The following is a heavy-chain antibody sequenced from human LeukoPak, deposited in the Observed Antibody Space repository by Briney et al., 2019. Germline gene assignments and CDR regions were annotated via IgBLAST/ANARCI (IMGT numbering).Heavy chain of an antibody. CDR1: GGSISSSSYY. CDR3: TRYSYYFDY. D-gene: IGHD2-15*01. V-gene: IGHV4-39*01. CDR2: IYSSGST. J-gene: IGHJ4*02. Sequence: SETLSLTCTVSGGSISSSSYYWGWLRQPPGKGLEWIGSIYSSGSTYYNPSLKSRVTISVDTSKNQFSLKLSSVTAADTAVYYCTRYSYYFDYWGQGTLVTVSS.